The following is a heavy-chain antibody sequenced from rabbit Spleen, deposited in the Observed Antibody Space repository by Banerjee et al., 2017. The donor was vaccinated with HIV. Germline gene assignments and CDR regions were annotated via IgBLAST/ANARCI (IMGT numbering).Heavy chain of an antibody. J-gene: IGHJ3*01. Sequence: QEQLVESGGGLVRPEGSLKLSCKASGFSFSNKAVMCWVRQAPGKGLEWIACINVVTGKAVYASWAKGRFTISRASSTTVFLQVTRLTVADTATYFCARDLPEIVGWNFGFWGPGTLVTVS. D-gene: IGHD1-1*01. CDR1: GFSFSNKAV. CDR2: INVVTGKA. V-gene: IGHV1S45*01. CDR3: ARDLPEIVGWNFGF.